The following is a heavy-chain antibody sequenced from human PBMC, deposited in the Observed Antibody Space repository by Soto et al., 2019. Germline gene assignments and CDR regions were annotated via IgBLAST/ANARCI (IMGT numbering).Heavy chain of an antibody. Sequence: GESLKISCKGSGYSFTSHWIGWVRQMPGKGLEWMGIVYPGDSDTRYSPSFQGQVTISADQSISTAYLQWSSLKASDTAMYYCARQEEAKGYTMDVWGQGTTVTVSS. D-gene: IGHD5-18*01. V-gene: IGHV5-51*01. CDR3: ARQEEAKGYTMDV. CDR1: GYSFTSHW. J-gene: IGHJ6*02. CDR2: VYPGDSDT.